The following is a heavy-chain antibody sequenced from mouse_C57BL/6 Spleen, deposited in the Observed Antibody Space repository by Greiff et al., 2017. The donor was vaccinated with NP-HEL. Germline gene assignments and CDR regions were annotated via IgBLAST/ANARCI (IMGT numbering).Heavy chain of an antibody. CDR1: GYSFTSYY. D-gene: IGHD1-1*01. CDR2: IYPGSGNT. J-gene: IGHJ2*01. V-gene: IGHV1-66*01. Sequence: QVQLQQSGPELVKPGASVKISCKASGYSFTSYYIHWVKQRPGQGLEWIGWIYPGSGNTKYNEKFKGKATLTADTSSSTAYMQLSSLTSEDSAVYYCASWDYYGSSYYFDYWGQGTTLTVSS. CDR3: ASWDYYGSSYYFDY.